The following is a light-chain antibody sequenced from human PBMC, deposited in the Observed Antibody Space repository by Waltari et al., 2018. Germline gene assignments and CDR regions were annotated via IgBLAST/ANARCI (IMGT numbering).Light chain of an antibody. Sequence: QTVVTQEPSFSVSPGGTVTLTCGLNSGSVSTSYYPSWYQQTPGQAPRTLIYSTNSRSAGVPDRFPGSILANKAALTITAAQADDESDYYCVLYMGRGIAVFGGGTKLTVV. CDR3: VLYMGRGIAV. J-gene: IGLJ3*02. CDR1: SGSVSTSYY. V-gene: IGLV8-61*01. CDR2: STN.